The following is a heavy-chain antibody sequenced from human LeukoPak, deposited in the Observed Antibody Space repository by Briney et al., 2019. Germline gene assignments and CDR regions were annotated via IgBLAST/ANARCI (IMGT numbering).Heavy chain of an antibody. CDR3: ARVKGDYCVDY. CDR1: GFTFSEYY. J-gene: IGHJ4*02. V-gene: IGHV3-11*06. CDR2: ISSRTSSHT. D-gene: IGHD4-17*01. Sequence: PGGSLRLSCAASGFTFSEYYMSWIRQAPGKGLEWVSYISSRTSSHTKYADSVKGRFTISRDNAKNSLYLQVNSLRAEDTAVYYCARVKGDYCVDYWGQGTVVTVSS.